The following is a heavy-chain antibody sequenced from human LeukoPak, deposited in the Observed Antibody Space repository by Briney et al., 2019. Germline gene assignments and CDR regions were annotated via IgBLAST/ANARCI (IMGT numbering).Heavy chain of an antibody. CDR1: GFTFSSHS. V-gene: IGHV3-48*01. CDR2: ISSSSSTI. CDR3: ARDSSSWYMIRVYFDY. D-gene: IGHD6-13*01. Sequence: PGGSLRLSGAASGFTFSSHSMNWVRQAPGKGLEWVSYISSSSSTIYYADSVKGRFTISRDNAKNSLYLQMNSLRAEDTAVYYCARDSSSWYMIRVYFDYWGQGTLVTVSS. J-gene: IGHJ4*02.